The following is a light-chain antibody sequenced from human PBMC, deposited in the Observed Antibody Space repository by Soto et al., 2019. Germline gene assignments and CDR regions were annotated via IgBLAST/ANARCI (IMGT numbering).Light chain of an antibody. CDR2: DAS. CDR3: QQHSNWPWT. V-gene: IGKV3-11*01. CDR1: QSVSSY. Sequence: EIVLTQSPGTLSLSPGERATLSCTASQSVSSYLLWYQQKPGQAPRLLIYDASNRASGTPARFSGSGSGTEFTLTISSLQSEDFAVYYCQQHSNWPWTFGQGTKVDIK. J-gene: IGKJ1*01.